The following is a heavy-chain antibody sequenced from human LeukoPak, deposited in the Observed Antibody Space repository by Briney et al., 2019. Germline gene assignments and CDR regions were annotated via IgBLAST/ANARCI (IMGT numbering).Heavy chain of an antibody. CDR1: GYTFTGYY. CDR3: ARGPRHIRDSTTSYGMDV. V-gene: IGHV1-2*02. CDR2: INPNSGGT. J-gene: IGHJ6*02. Sequence: ASVKVSCKASGYTFTGYYMHWVRQAPGQGLEWMGWINPNSGGTNYAQKFQGRVTMTRDTSISTAYMELSRLRSEDTAVYYCARGPRHIRDSTTSYGMDVWGQGTTVTVSS. D-gene: IGHD2/OR15-2a*01.